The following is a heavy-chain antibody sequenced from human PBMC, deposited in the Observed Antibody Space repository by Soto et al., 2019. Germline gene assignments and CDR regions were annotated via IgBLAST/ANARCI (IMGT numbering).Heavy chain of an antibody. J-gene: IGHJ6*02. CDR2: IYPGDSDT. D-gene: IGHD4-4*01. Sequence: GESLKISCKGSGYSFSSYWIAWVRQMPGKGLECMGIIYPGDSDTRYSPSFQGQVTISVDKSTSTAYLKWNSMKPSDTGTNYCARNSPKQGMDVWGQGTTVTVSS. CDR1: GYSFSSYW. V-gene: IGHV5-51*01. CDR3: ARNSPKQGMDV.